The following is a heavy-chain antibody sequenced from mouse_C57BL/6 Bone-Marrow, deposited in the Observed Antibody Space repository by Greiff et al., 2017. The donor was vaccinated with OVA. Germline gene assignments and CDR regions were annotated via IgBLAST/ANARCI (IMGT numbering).Heavy chain of an antibody. J-gene: IGHJ2*01. CDR3: AKRGTGRPFDY. CDR2: ISNGGGST. D-gene: IGHD3-3*01. Sequence: EVKLMESGGGLVQPGGSLKLSCAASGFTFSDYYMYWVRQTPGKRLEWVAYISNGGGSTYYPDTVKGRFTISRDNAKNTLYLQMSRLKSEDTAIYYCAKRGTGRPFDYWGQGTTLTVSS. V-gene: IGHV5-12*01. CDR1: GFTFSDYY.